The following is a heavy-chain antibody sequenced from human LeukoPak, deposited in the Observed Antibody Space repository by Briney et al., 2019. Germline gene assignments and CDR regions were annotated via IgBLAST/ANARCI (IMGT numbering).Heavy chain of an antibody. CDR1: GFTFSSYW. Sequence: GGSLRLSCAASGFTFSSYWMSWVRQAPGKGLEWVANIKQDGSEKYYVDSVKGRFTISRDNAKNSLYLQMNSLRAEDTAVYYCSKEDPHPYDFWSGYWDYYYYYYMDVWGKGTTVTVSS. J-gene: IGHJ6*03. V-gene: IGHV3-7*01. CDR2: IKQDGSEK. D-gene: IGHD3-3*01. CDR3: SKEDPHPYDFWSGYWDYYYYYYMDV.